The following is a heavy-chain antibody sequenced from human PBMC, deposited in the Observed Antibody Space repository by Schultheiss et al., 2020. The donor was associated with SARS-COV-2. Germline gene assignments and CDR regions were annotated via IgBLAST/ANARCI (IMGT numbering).Heavy chain of an antibody. CDR1: GYNFNTYW. CDR3: ARQRYCSSTSCSKGLYYYYGMDV. D-gene: IGHD2-2*01. J-gene: IGHJ6*02. V-gene: IGHV5-51*01. Sequence: GESLKISCEGSGYNFNTYWIGWVRQMPGKGLEWMGIIYPGDSDTRYSPSFQGQVTISADKSISTAYLQWSSLKASDTAMYYCARQRYCSSTSCSKGLYYYYGMDVWGQGTTVTVSS. CDR2: IYPGDSDT.